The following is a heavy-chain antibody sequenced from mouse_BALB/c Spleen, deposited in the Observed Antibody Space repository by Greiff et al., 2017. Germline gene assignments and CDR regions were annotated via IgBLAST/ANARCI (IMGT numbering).Heavy chain of an antibody. CDR2: IWAGGST. J-gene: IGHJ3*01. D-gene: IGHD1-1*01. CDR1: GFSLTSYG. CDR3: AREGYYGSSCGAY. Sequence: QVQLKQSGPGLVAPSQSLSITCTVSGFSLTSYGVHWVRQPPGKGLEWLGVIWAGGSTNYNPALMSRLSISKDNSKSQVFLKMNSLQTDDTAMYYCAREGYYGSSCGAYWGQGTLVTVSA. V-gene: IGHV2-9*02.